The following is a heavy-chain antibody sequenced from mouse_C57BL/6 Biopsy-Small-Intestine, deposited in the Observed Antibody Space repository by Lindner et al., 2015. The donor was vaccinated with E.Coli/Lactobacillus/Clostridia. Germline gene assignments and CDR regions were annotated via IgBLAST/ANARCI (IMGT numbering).Heavy chain of an antibody. CDR2: FYPGSGSI. D-gene: IGHD2-10*01. Sequence: QLQESGAELVKPGASVKLSCKASGYTFTEYTIYWVKQRSGQGLEWIGWFYPGSGSIKYNEKFKDKATLTADKSSSTVYMELTRLTSEDSAVYFCARHEEGTYYGNWYFDVWGTGTTVTVSS. CDR1: GYTFTEYT. CDR3: ARHEEGTYYGNWYFDV. V-gene: IGHV1-62-2*01. J-gene: IGHJ1*03.